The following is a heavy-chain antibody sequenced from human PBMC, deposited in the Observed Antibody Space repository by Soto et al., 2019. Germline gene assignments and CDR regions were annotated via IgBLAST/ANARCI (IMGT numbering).Heavy chain of an antibody. V-gene: IGHV4-31*03. CDR3: ARDRGPGARRDYYYFDY. CDR1: GGSISSGGYY. J-gene: IGHJ4*02. CDR2: IYYSGST. D-gene: IGHD4-17*01. Sequence: QVQLQESGPGLVKPSQTLSLTCTVSGGSISSGGYYWSWIRQHPGKGLEWIGYIYYSGSTYYNPSLESRVTISVDTSKNQCSLKLSSVTAADTAVYYCARDRGPGARRDYYYFDYWGQGTLVTVSS.